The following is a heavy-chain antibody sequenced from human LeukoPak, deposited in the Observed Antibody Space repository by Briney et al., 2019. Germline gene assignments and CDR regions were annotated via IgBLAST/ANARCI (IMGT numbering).Heavy chain of an antibody. CDR2: ISWISGSI. CDR1: GFTFSSYA. V-gene: IGHV3-9*01. CDR3: AKDCSSTSCYGAFDI. J-gene: IGHJ3*02. D-gene: IGHD2-2*01. Sequence: GGSLRLSCAASGFTFSSYAMSWVRQAPGKGLEWVSGISWISGSIDYADSVKGRFTISRDNAKNSLYLQMNSLRAEDTALYYCAKDCSSTSCYGAFDIWGQGTMVTVSS.